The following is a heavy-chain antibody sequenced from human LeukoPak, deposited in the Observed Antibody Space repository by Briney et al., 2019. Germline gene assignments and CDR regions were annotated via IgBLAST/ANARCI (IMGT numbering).Heavy chain of an antibody. V-gene: IGHV4-4*07. J-gene: IGHJ4*02. Sequence: SETLSLTCTVSGGSISNYYWSWIRQPAGKGLEWIGRIYAGGTASYNPSLKSRVTMSADMSKNQFSLKLSSVTAADTAVYYCARDNGGSYLYYFDYWGQGTLVTVSS. D-gene: IGHD1-26*01. CDR2: IYAGGTA. CDR1: GGSISNYY. CDR3: ARDNGGSYLYYFDY.